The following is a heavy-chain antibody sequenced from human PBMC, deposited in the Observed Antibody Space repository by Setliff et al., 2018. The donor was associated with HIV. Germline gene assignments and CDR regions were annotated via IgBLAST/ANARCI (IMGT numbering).Heavy chain of an antibody. J-gene: IGHJ5*02. D-gene: IGHD2-15*01. V-gene: IGHV4-61*02. CDR1: DGSISSASYY. CDR2: IHTSGNT. CDR3: ARSSLHCGGGSCYLTWFDP. Sequence: SETLSLTCTVSDGSISSASYYWSWIRQPAGKGLQWIGRIHTSGNTNYNPSLKSRVTISVDTSKSQFSLKLNSVTAADTAVYYCARSSLHCGGGSCYLTWFDPWGQGTLVTVSS.